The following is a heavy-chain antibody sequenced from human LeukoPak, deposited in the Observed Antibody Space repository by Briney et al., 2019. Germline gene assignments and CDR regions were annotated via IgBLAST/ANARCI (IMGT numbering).Heavy chain of an antibody. D-gene: IGHD6-13*01. Sequence: GASVKVSCKASGYTFTSYGISWVRQAPGQGLEWTGWISAYNGNTNYAQKLQGRVTMTTDTSTSTAYMELRSLRSDDTAVYYCARDTHGEIAYSSSWLYDRWFDPWGQGTLVTVSS. CDR1: GYTFTSYG. V-gene: IGHV1-18*01. CDR2: ISAYNGNT. CDR3: ARDTHGEIAYSSSWLYDRWFDP. J-gene: IGHJ5*02.